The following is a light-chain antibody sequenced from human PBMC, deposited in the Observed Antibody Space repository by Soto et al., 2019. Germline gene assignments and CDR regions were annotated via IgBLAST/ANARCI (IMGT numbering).Light chain of an antibody. CDR1: SSDVSGYNY. CDR2: DVS. V-gene: IGLV2-11*01. Sequence: QSVLTQPRSVSRSPGQSVTISCTGASSDVSGYNYVSWYQQHPGKAPKLMIYDVSKRPSGVPDRFSGSKSGNTASLTISGLQAEDEADYYCCSYAGSYTFGVFGTGTKVTV. J-gene: IGLJ1*01. CDR3: CSYAGSYTFGV.